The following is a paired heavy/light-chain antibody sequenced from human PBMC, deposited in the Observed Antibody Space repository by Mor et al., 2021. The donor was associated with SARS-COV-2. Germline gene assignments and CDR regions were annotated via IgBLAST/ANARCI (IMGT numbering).Heavy chain of an antibody. CDR2: ISGGGDT. CDR3: ARDWGMNLLAY. D-gene: IGHD3-16*01. Sequence: QVQLVQSGAEVKKPGAAVKVSCKASGYTFTNFAIHWVRQAPGQSLEWMGWISGGGDTKYSQKFQGRVTITRDSPATTVYMEVTSLTSEDTAVYYCARDWGMNLLAYWGQGTLVTVSS. V-gene: IGHV1-3*01. J-gene: IGHJ4*02. CDR1: GYTFTNFA.
Light chain of an antibody. CDR1: QSVSSNS. CDR2: GAS. J-gene: IGKJ3*01. CDR3: QQYGNSIT. V-gene: IGKV3-20*01. Sequence: EFVLTQSPGTLSLSPGEGAALSCRASQSVSSNSLAWFQQKPGQAPRLLIHGASNRATGIPDRFSGCGSGTDFTLTIRGLEPEDFAVYYCQQYGNSITFGPGTKVDIK.